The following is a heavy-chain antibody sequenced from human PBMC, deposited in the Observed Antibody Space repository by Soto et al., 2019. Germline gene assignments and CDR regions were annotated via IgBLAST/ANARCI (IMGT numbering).Heavy chain of an antibody. Sequence: GSLRLSCAASGFTFSSYGMHWVRQAPGKGLEGVAVIAYDGSNKYSADSVKGRFTISRDNSKTTLYLQMNSLRAEDTAVYYCAKEGGEYCSGGSCYFDYWGQGTLVTSPQ. J-gene: IGHJ4*02. CDR3: AKEGGEYCSGGSCYFDY. CDR2: IAYDGSNK. D-gene: IGHD2-15*01. V-gene: IGHV3-30*18. CDR1: GFTFSSYG.